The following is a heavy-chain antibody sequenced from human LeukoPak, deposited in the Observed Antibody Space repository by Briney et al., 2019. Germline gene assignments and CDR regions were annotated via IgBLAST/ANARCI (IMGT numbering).Heavy chain of an antibody. CDR3: ARGTGYLDY. D-gene: IGHD6-13*01. Sequence: SETLSLTCAVYGGSFSGYYWSWIRQPPGKGLEWIGEINHSGSTNYNPSLKSRVTISVDTSKNQFSLKLSSVTAADTAVYYCARGTGYLDYWGQGTLVTVSS. V-gene: IGHV4-34*01. CDR1: GGSFSGYY. CDR2: INHSGST. J-gene: IGHJ4*02.